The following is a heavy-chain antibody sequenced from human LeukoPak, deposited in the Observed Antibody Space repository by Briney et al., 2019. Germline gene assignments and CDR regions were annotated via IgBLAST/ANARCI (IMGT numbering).Heavy chain of an antibody. CDR3: ASRIWVGTTFHYYYYMDV. J-gene: IGHJ6*03. CDR2: IASSGDT. CDR1: GFTFSNFD. V-gene: IGHV3-13*01. D-gene: IGHD1-26*01. Sequence: GGSLRLSCAASGFTFSNFDMHWVRQPTGKNLEWVSAIASSGDTYYPGSVRGRFTISRENAKSSLYLQMNSLRAGDTAVYYCASRIWVGTTFHYYYYMDVWGKGTTVTVSS.